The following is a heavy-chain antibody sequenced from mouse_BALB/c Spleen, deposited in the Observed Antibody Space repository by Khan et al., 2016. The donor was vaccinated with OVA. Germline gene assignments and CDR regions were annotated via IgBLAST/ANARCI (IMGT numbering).Heavy chain of an antibody. CDR1: GYIFTSYW. D-gene: IGHD1-1*01. CDR2: LYPGTGSI. Sequence: QVQLQQSGAELVRPGASVKLSCKTSGYIFTSYWIHWVKQRSGQGLEWIARLYPGTGSIHYSEKFKGKVTLTADKSSSTAYMRLSSLKSEDSAVYFSAEEVYNNTYVFGYWGQGTLVTVSA. V-gene: IGHV1S132*01. CDR3: AEEVYNNTYVFGY. J-gene: IGHJ3*01.